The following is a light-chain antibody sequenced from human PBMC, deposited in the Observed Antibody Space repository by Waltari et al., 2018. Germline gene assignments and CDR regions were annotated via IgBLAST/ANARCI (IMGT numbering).Light chain of an antibody. CDR1: QDISNY. CDR2: DAS. V-gene: IGKV1-33*01. J-gene: IGKJ2*01. Sequence: DIQMTQSPSSLSASVGDRVTITCQASQDISNYLNWYQQKPWKHPKLLIYDASNLETGVPSMFSGSVSGTDFTFTISSLQPEDIATYYCQQYDNLPRYTFGQGTKLEIK. CDR3: QQYDNLPRYT.